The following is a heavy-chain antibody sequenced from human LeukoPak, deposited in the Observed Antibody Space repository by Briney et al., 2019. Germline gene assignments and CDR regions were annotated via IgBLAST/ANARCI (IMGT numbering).Heavy chain of an antibody. D-gene: IGHD3-16*02. CDR2: IKQDGSEK. Sequence: GGSLRLSCAASGFTFNSYWMSWVRQAPGKGLEWVANIKQDGSEKYYVDSVKGRFTISRDNAKNSLYLQMNSLRAEDTAVYYCARVGYYDYVWGSYRLFDYWGQGTLVTVSS. V-gene: IGHV3-7*01. J-gene: IGHJ4*02. CDR3: ARVGYYDYVWGSYRLFDY. CDR1: GFTFNSYW.